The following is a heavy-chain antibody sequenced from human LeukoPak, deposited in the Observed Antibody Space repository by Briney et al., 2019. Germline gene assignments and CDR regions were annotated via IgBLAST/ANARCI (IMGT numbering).Heavy chain of an antibody. Sequence: GGSLRLSCAASGFTLSNAWISWVRQAAGEGLEWVGRIKSKTDGGTTDYAAPVTGRFTISRDDSKHTLYLQMNSLKTEDTAVYYCTTDRYCSSTSCYGGPYGDYRDYWGQGTLVSVSS. CDR1: GFTLSNAW. D-gene: IGHD2-2*01. CDR2: IKSKTDGGTT. V-gene: IGHV3-15*01. J-gene: IGHJ4*02. CDR3: TTDRYCSSTSCYGGPYGDYRDY.